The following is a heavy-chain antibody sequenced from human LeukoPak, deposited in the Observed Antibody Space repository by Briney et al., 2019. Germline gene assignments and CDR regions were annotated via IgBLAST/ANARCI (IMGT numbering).Heavy chain of an antibody. V-gene: IGHV1-69*04. D-gene: IGHD5-18*01. CDR2: IIPILGIA. CDR1: GGTFSSYA. J-gene: IGHJ4*02. CDR3: ARSDLELWSIFDY. Sequence: SVKVSCKASGGTFSSYAISWVRQAPGQVLEWMGRIIPILGIANYAQKFQGRVTITADKSTSTAYMELSSLRSEDTAVYYCARSDLELWSIFDYWGQGTLVTVSS.